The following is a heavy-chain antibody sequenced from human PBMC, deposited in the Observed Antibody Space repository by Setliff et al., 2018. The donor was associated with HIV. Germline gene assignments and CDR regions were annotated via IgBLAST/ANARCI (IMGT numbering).Heavy chain of an antibody. CDR1: GGSISSHY. D-gene: IGHD2-8*01. CDR3: ARHSPNVGVRGDAFDI. Sequence: SETLSLTCTVSGGSISSHYWIWNRQPPGKGLEWIGYIHYSGATNYNPSLKSRVTISLDTSRTQFSLRLSSVTAAGTAVYYCARHSPNVGVRGDAFDIWGQGTVVTVSS. V-gene: IGHV4-59*08. J-gene: IGHJ3*02. CDR2: IHYSGAT.